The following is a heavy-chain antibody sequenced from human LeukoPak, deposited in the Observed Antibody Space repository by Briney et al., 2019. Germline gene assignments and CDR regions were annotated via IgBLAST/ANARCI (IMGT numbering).Heavy chain of an antibody. Sequence: SETLSLTCTLSGGSINNYYWSWIRQPPGKGLEWIGYIYYNGNTNYNPSLKSRVTISVDTSKNQFSLKLSSVTAADTAVYYCARLDANNDYWGQGTLVTVSS. D-gene: IGHD1-1*01. CDR1: GGSINNYY. CDR2: IYYNGNT. J-gene: IGHJ4*02. V-gene: IGHV4-59*12. CDR3: ARLDANNDY.